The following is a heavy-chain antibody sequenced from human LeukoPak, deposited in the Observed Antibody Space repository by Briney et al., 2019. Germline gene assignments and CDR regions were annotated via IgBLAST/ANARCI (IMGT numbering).Heavy chain of an antibody. Sequence: PGGSLRLSCEASGFTFSIYAMSWVRQTPGKGLQWVSSITSRDGTTYYADSVKGRFTISRDNSENTLYLRMSSLRAEDTAIYYCARDRPNYYGSDGHYYRRDGDHWGKGTLSPSPQ. CDR1: GFTFSIYA. J-gene: IGHJ5*02. D-gene: IGHD3-22*01. CDR2: ITSRDGTT. V-gene: IGHV3-23*01. CDR3: ARDRPNYYGSDGHYYRRDGDH.